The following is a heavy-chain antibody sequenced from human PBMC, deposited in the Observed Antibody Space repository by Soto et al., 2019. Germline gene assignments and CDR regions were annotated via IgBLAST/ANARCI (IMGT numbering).Heavy chain of an antibody. V-gene: IGHV3-48*03. J-gene: IGHJ4*02. CDR1: RFTFSTYE. D-gene: IGHD5-12*01. CDR3: VRYCSSTLCNGVATRTFDY. Sequence: VGSLRLSCAASRFTFSTYEMHWVRQAPGKGLEWVSCISSSGSTVYYADSVKGRFTISRDNSRNSLYLQMNSLRDEDTALYYCVRYCSSTLCNGVATRTFDYWGQGTLVTVSS. CDR2: ISSSGSTV.